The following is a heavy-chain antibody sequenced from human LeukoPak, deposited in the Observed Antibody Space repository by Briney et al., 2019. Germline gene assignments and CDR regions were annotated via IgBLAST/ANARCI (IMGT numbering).Heavy chain of an antibody. V-gene: IGHV3-64D*06. CDR2: ISTNVYST. CDR1: GFTFSTYV. J-gene: IGHJ4*02. CDR3: VTKTSSGYYDC. D-gene: IGHD3-22*01. Sequence: QAGGSLRLSCSASGFTFSTYVMHWVRQAPGKGLEYVSSISTNVYSTYYADSVKGRFTISRDNSKNTLYLQMSSLRPEDTAVYYCVTKTSSGYYDCWGQGTLVTVSS.